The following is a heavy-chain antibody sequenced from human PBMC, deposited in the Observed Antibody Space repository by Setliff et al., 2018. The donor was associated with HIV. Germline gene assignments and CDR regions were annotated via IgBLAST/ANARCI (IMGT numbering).Heavy chain of an antibody. CDR3: ASGREAVAGALHFDY. Sequence: PGGSLRLSCAASGFSFRTYAMSWVRQAPGKGLEWVSAISATAGDTYYADSVKGRFTISRDNSKNTLYLQMNSLRAEDTAVYYCASGREAVAGALHFDYWGQGPLVTVSS. CDR1: GFSFRTYA. V-gene: IGHV3-23*01. CDR2: ISATAGDT. J-gene: IGHJ4*02. D-gene: IGHD6-19*01.